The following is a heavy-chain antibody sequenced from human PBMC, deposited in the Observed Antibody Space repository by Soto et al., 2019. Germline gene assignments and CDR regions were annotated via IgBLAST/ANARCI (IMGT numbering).Heavy chain of an antibody. CDR2: IYYSGST. CDR1: GGSISSGGYY. D-gene: IGHD2-8*01. J-gene: IGHJ3*02. Sequence: PSETLSLTCTVSGGSISSGGYYWSWIRQHPGKGLEWIGYIYYSGSTYYNPSLKSRVTISVDTSKNQFSLKLSSVTAADTAVYYCAREDARPLGYCTNGVCHGNAFDIWGQGTMVTVSS. CDR3: AREDARPLGYCTNGVCHGNAFDI. V-gene: IGHV4-31*03.